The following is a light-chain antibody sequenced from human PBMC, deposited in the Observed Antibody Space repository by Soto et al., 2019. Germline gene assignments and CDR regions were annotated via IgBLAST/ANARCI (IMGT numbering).Light chain of an antibody. CDR2: DAS. V-gene: IGKV1-13*02. Sequence: AIQLTQSPSSLSASVGDRVTITCRASQGISSALAWYQQKPGKAPKLLIYDASSLESGVPSRFSGSGSGTGFTLTISSLQPEDFATYYCQQFNSYPQIYTFGQGTKVDIK. CDR3: QQFNSYPQIYT. CDR1: QGISSA. J-gene: IGKJ2*01.